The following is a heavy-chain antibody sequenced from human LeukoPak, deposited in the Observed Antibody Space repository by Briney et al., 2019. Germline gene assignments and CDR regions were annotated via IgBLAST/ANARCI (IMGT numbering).Heavy chain of an antibody. Sequence: GGSLRLSCAASGFTFSSYGMHWVRQAPGKGLEWVAVISYDGSNKYYADSVKGRFTISRDNSKNTLYLQMNSLRAEDTAVYYCAKGPRWYYYDSSGYPDYWGQGTLVTVSS. J-gene: IGHJ4*02. V-gene: IGHV3-30*18. CDR2: ISYDGSNK. CDR1: GFTFSSYG. CDR3: AKGPRWYYYDSSGYPDY. D-gene: IGHD3-22*01.